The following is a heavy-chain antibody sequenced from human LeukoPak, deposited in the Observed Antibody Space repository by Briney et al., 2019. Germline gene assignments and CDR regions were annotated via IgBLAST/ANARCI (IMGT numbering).Heavy chain of an antibody. D-gene: IGHD3-9*01. J-gene: IGHJ4*02. V-gene: IGHV1-2*02. CDR1: GNTLTGYY. CDR2: INPNSGGT. CDR3: ARAADILRAFDY. Sequence: ASVKVSCKASGNTLTGYYMHWVRQAPGQGLEWMGWINPNSGGTNYAQKFQGRVTMTRDTSISTAYMELSRLRSDDTAVYYCARAADILRAFDYWGQGTLVTVSS.